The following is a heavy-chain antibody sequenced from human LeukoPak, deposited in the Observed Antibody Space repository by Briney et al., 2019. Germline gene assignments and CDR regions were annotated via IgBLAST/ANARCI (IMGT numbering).Heavy chain of an antibody. CDR3: TRGGPVAATHKYFQH. CDR1: GYTFTSYD. J-gene: IGHJ1*01. CDR2: MNPNNGNT. V-gene: IGHV1-8*01. Sequence: GASVKVSCKASGYTFTSYDINWVRQATGQGLEWMGWMNPNNGNTDYAQKFQGRVTLTRNTSISTAYMELSSLRSEDTAVYYCTRGGPVAATHKYFQHWGQGTLVTVSS. D-gene: IGHD6-19*01.